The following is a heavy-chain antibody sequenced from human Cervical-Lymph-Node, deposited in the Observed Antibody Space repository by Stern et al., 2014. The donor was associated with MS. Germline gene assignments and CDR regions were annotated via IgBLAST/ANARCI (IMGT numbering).Heavy chain of an antibody. V-gene: IGHV1-58*01. CDR3: AAEPMYYSDSVGAFDI. D-gene: IGHD3-22*01. CDR2: IVVGSGNT. CDR1: GFTFTSSA. J-gene: IGHJ3*02. Sequence: VQLVESGPEVKKPGTSVKVSCKASGFTFTSSAVQWVRQARGQRLERIGWIVVGSGNTNYAQKFQERVTITRDMSTSTAYMELSSLRSEDTAVYYCAAEPMYYSDSVGAFDIWGQGTMVTVSS.